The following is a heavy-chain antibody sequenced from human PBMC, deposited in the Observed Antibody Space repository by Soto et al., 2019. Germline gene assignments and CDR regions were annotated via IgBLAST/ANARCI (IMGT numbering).Heavy chain of an antibody. CDR1: GYTFTSYA. J-gene: IGHJ5*02. CDR2: INAGNGNT. V-gene: IGHV1-3*01. D-gene: IGHD3-10*01. CDR3: AGERVAMVRGVSDSPYNRSDP. Sequence: QVQLVQSGAEVKKPGASVKVSCKASGYTFTSYAMHWVRQAPGQRLEWMGWINAGNGNTKYSQKFQGRVTITRDPSASTAHMELSSLRSEDTAVYYYAGERVAMVRGVSDSPYNRSDPWGQGPLVTVSS.